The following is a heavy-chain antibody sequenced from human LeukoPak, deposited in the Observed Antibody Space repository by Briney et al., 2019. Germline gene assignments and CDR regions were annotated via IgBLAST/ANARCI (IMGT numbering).Heavy chain of an antibody. CDR3: ARDWRCWSYPSGFDY. J-gene: IGHJ4*02. D-gene: IGHD1-26*01. CDR2: IIPNCGGT. CDR1: GYTFTGYY. V-gene: IGHV1-2*02. Sequence: ASVKVSCTASGYTFTGYYMHWVGQAPGQGVEWMGWIIPNCGGTNYAQKFHGRVTMTRDTSISTAYMELSRLRSDDTAVYYFARDWRCWSYPSGFDYWGQGTLVTVSS.